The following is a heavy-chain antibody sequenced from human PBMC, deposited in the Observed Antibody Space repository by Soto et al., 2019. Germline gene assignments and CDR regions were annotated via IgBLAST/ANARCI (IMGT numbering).Heavy chain of an antibody. CDR2: IYYSGST. D-gene: IGHD3-16*02. V-gene: IGHV4-59*01. CDR3: ARLLQDRGDYDYIWGSYRSWYYFDY. Sequence: SETLSLTCTVSGGSISSYYWSWIRQPPGKGLEWIGYIYYSGSTNYNPSLKSRVTISVDTSKNQFSLKLGSVTAADTAVYYCARLLQDRGDYDYIWGSYRSWYYFDYWGQGTLVTVSS. J-gene: IGHJ4*02. CDR1: GGSISSYY.